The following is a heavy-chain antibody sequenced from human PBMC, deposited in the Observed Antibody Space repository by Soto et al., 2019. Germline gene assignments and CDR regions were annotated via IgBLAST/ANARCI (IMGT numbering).Heavy chain of an antibody. D-gene: IGHD3-22*01. V-gene: IGHV1-18*04. Sequence: QVQLVQSGAEVKKPGASVKVSCKASGYTFTSYGISWVRQAPGQGLKWMGWISAYNGNTNYAQKLQGRVTMTTDTSTSTAYMELRSLRSDDTAVYYCARLKTNYYDSSGCFDYWGQGTLVTVSS. CDR3: ARLKTNYYDSSGCFDY. CDR1: GYTFTSYG. J-gene: IGHJ4*02. CDR2: ISAYNGNT.